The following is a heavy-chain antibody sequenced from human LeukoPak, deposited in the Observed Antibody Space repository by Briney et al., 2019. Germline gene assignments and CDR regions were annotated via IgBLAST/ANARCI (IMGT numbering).Heavy chain of an antibody. CDR1: GGSISSYY. D-gene: IGHD6-6*01. J-gene: IGHJ5*02. V-gene: IGHV4-4*09. CDR3: ARMSIAAQSWFDP. Sequence: PSETLSLTCTVSGGSISSYYWGWIRQPPGKGLEWIGYIYTSGSTNYNPSLKSRVTISVDTSKNQFSLKLSSVTAADTAVYYCARMSIAAQSWFDPWGQGTLVTVSS. CDR2: IYTSGST.